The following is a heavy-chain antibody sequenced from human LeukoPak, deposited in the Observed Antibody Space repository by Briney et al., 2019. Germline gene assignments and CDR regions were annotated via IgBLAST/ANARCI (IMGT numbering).Heavy chain of an antibody. J-gene: IGHJ3*01. Sequence: SETLSLTCTVSGGSISIRNYFWSWIRQPPGKGLEWIGEINPSGGTGNNPSLKSRVTISKDPSKNQLSLTLTSVTAADTAVYYCARHVDGGKKAFDLWGQGTMVTVSS. CDR1: GGSISIRNYF. V-gene: IGHV4-39*01. D-gene: IGHD4-23*01. CDR2: INPSGGT. CDR3: ARHVDGGKKAFDL.